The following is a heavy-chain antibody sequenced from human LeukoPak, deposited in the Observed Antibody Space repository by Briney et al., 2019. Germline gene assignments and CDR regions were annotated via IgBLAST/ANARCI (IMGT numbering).Heavy chain of an antibody. Sequence: GGSLRLSCAASGLTFSTYGMSWVRQSPGKGLEWVAAISGSATGGVTNYADSVKGRFTISRDNSKNTLYLQMNSLRVEDTAVYYCANHYSAFKFWGQGTLVTVSS. CDR1: GLTFSTYG. V-gene: IGHV3-23*01. J-gene: IGHJ4*02. D-gene: IGHD2-21*01. CDR2: ISGSATGGVT. CDR3: ANHYSAFKF.